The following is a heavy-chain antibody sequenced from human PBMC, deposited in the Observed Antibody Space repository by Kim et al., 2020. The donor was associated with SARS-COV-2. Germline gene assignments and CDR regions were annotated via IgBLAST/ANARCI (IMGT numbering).Heavy chain of an antibody. Sequence: SETLSLTCTVSGGSISSSSYYWGWIRQPPGKGLEWIGSIYYSGSTYYNPSLKSRVTISVDTSKNQFSLKLSSVTAADTAVYYCARTAPSYYMDVWGKGTT. CDR2: IYYSGST. CDR3: ARTAPSYYMDV. J-gene: IGHJ6*03. CDR1: GGSISSSSYY. V-gene: IGHV4-39*01.